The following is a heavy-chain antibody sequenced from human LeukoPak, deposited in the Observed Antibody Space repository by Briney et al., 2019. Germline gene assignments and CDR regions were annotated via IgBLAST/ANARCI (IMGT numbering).Heavy chain of an antibody. Sequence: ASVKVSCKASGYTFTSYDINWVRQATGQGLEWMGWMNPNSGNTGYAQKFQGRVTMTRNTSISTAYMELSSLRSEDTAVYYCARVSSLVWVFWSGYRSPNFDYWGQGTLVTVSS. V-gene: IGHV1-8*01. CDR2: MNPNSGNT. CDR1: GYTFTSYD. CDR3: ARVSSLVWVFWSGYRSPNFDY. J-gene: IGHJ4*02. D-gene: IGHD3-3*01.